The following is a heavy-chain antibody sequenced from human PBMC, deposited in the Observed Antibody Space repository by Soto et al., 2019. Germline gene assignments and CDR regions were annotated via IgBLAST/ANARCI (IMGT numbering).Heavy chain of an antibody. V-gene: IGHV1-18*01. J-gene: IGHJ6*02. Sequence: QVQLVQSGAEVKKPGASVKVSCKASGYTFNTYGYNWVRQAPGQGLEWMGWISAHTGQTNYAQKFQDRVTMTTDTSTSTGYVELRGLRSDDTAVYYCARDNTVTAPYFYYGMDVWGQGTTVTVSS. CDR2: ISAHTGQT. CDR3: ARDNTVTAPYFYYGMDV. D-gene: IGHD4-17*01. CDR1: GYTFNTYG.